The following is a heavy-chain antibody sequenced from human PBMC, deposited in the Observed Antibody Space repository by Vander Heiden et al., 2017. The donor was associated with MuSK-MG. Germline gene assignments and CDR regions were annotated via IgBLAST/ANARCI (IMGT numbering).Heavy chain of an antibody. CDR3: ARGIDSSGNDGRDAFDI. V-gene: IGHV4-34*01. D-gene: IGHD3-22*01. CDR2: INHSAST. CDR1: GGSCSGYY. Sequence: QVQLQQWGAGRVKPSETLSLTCAVYGGSCSGYYWSWIRQPPGKGLEWIGEINHSASTNYNLSLKSRVTISVDTSKNQFSLKLSSVTAADTAVYYCARGIDSSGNDGRDAFDIWGQGTMVTVSS. J-gene: IGHJ3*02.